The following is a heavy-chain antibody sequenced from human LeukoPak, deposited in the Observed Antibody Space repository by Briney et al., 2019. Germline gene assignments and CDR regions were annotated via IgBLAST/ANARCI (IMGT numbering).Heavy chain of an antibody. Sequence: KPSETLSLTCTVSGGSISSSSYYWGWIRQPPGKGLEWIGSIYYSGSTYYNPSLKSRVTISVDTSKNQFSLKLSSVTAADTAVYYCARGYYDSGSHIDAFDIWGQGTMVTVSS. D-gene: IGHD3-10*01. CDR2: IYYSGST. V-gene: IGHV4-39*07. CDR1: GGSISSSSYY. J-gene: IGHJ3*02. CDR3: ARGYYDSGSHIDAFDI.